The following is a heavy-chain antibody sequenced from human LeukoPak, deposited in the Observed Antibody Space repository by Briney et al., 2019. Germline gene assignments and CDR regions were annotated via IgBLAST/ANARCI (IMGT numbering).Heavy chain of an antibody. V-gene: IGHV3-30*02. CDR3: AKSRRDYGDYGGLDY. CDR2: IRYDGSNK. Sequence: QTGGSLRLSCVASGFTFRNYGMHWVRQAPGKGLEWVAFIRYDGSNKNYADSVKGRFTISRDNSKNTLYLQMNSLRAEDTAVYYCAKSRRDYGDYGGLDYWGQGTLVTVSS. CDR1: GFTFRNYG. D-gene: IGHD4-17*01. J-gene: IGHJ4*02.